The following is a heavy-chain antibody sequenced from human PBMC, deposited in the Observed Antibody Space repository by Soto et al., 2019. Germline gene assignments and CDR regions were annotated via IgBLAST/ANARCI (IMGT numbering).Heavy chain of an antibody. CDR1: GYTFTSYA. V-gene: IGHV1-3*01. D-gene: IGHD3-3*01. J-gene: IGHJ5*02. CDR2: INAGNGNT. Sequence: ASVKVSCKASGYTFTSYAMHWVRQAPGQRLEWMGWINAGNGNTKYSQKFQGRVTITRDTSASTAYIELSSLRSEDTAVYYCARDSHYDFWSGYFFSVDTFDPWGQGTLVTVSS. CDR3: ARDSHYDFWSGYFFSVDTFDP.